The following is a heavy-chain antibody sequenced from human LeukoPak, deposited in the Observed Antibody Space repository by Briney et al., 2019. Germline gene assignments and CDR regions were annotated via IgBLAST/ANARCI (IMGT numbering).Heavy chain of an antibody. V-gene: IGHV4-38-2*01. CDR2: IYNSGST. CDR1: GYSISSGYY. D-gene: IGHD4-17*01. J-gene: IGHJ3*02. Sequence: SETLSLTCAVSGYSISSGYYWGWIRQPPGKGLEWIGSIYNSGSTYYNPSLKSRVTISVDTSKNQFSLKLSSVTAADTAVYYCGGTVTTNGLNDAFNIWGQGTMVTVSS. CDR3: GGTVTTNGLNDAFNI.